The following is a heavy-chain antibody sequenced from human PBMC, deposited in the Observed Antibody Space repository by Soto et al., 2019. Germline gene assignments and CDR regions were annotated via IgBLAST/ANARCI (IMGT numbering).Heavy chain of an antibody. Sequence: VASVKVSCKASGGTFSSYAISWVRQAPGQGLEWMGGIIPIFGTANYAQKFQGRVTITADKSTSTAYMELSSLRSEDTAVYYCARGRTPRDYGDYFDYWGQGTLVTVSS. V-gene: IGHV1-69*06. CDR3: ARGRTPRDYGDYFDY. J-gene: IGHJ4*02. D-gene: IGHD4-17*01. CDR2: IIPIFGTA. CDR1: GGTFSSYA.